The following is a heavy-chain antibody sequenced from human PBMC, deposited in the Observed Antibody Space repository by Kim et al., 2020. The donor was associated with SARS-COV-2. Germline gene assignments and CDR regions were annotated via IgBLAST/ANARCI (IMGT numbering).Heavy chain of an antibody. D-gene: IGHD4-17*01. V-gene: IGHV3-74*03. CDR2: ISSDGSTT. Sequence: GGSLRLSCETSGFTFSIYWMHWVRQAPGQGLVWVSHISSDGSTTKYADSVEGRFTISRDNAKNTVYLQMNSLRVEDTAVYYCARDGINSVTHDYWGQGTL. CDR1: GFTFSIYW. J-gene: IGHJ4*02. CDR3: ARDGINSVTHDY.